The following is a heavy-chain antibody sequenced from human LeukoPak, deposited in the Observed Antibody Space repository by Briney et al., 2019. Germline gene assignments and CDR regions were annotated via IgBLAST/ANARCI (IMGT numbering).Heavy chain of an antibody. CDR3: ARAAWNGGGGFDP. D-gene: IGHD3-16*01. CDR1: NGSFSGYY. Sequence: SETLPLTCAVYNGSFSGYYWSWIRQSPEKGLEWIGEVNHGGDTNYNPSLRSRVTISLDTSKNHFSLKLRSVTAADTAIYNCARAAWNGGGGFDPWGQGTLVTVSS. CDR2: VNHGGDT. J-gene: IGHJ5*02. V-gene: IGHV4-34*01.